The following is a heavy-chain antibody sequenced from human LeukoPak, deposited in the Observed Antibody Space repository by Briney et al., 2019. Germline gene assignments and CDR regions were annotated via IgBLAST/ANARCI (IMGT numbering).Heavy chain of an antibody. CDR1: GGFISSYY. Sequence: SETLSLTCTVSGGFISSYYWSWIRQPPGKGLEWIGYIYYSGSTNYNPSLKSRVTISVDTSKNQFSLKLSSVTAADTAVYYCARVVSPIDYYDSSGYIYYFDYWGQGTLVTVSS. V-gene: IGHV4-59*01. CDR2: IYYSGST. D-gene: IGHD3-22*01. J-gene: IGHJ4*02. CDR3: ARVVSPIDYYDSSGYIYYFDY.